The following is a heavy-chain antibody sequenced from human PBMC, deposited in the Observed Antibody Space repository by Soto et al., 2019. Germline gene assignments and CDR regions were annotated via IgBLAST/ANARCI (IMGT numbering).Heavy chain of an antibody. CDR1: GFTFSSYA. CDR2: ISYDGSNK. D-gene: IGHD1-26*01. V-gene: IGHV3-30-3*01. J-gene: IGHJ4*02. CDR3: ARSYY. Sequence: QVQLVESGGGVVQPGRSLRLSCVASGFTFSSYAMHWVRQAPGKGLEWVAVISYDGSNKYYADSVKGRFTISRDNSKNTLYLQMNSLRAEDTAVYYCARSYYWGQGTLVTVSS.